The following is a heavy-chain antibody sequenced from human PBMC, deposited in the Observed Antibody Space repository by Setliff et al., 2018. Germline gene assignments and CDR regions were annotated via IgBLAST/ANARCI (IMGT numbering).Heavy chain of an antibody. CDR2: VRSRINNFAT. V-gene: IGHV3-73*01. D-gene: IGHD4-17*01. CDR1: GFTFSRSA. Sequence: GGSLRLSCAASGFTFSRSAIHWVRQASGKGLEWVGRVRSRINNFATAYDASVKGRFIISRDDSKNTAYLQMNSLKTEDTAVYYCASDIHNDYDYSDYWGQGIQVTVSS. CDR3: ASDIHNDYDYSDY. J-gene: IGHJ4*02.